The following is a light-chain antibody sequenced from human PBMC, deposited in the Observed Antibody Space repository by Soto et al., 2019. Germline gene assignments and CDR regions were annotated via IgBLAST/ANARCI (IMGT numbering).Light chain of an antibody. CDR1: SSDVGNYKY. V-gene: IGLV2-14*01. CDR2: EVS. Sequence: QSVLTQPASVSGSPGQSITISCTGTSSDVGNYKYVSWYQQHPGKAPKLMIYEVSNRPSGVSNRFSGSKSGNTASLTISGLQAEDDTDYYCFSYTSSGTYVFGTGTKV. J-gene: IGLJ1*01. CDR3: FSYTSSGTYV.